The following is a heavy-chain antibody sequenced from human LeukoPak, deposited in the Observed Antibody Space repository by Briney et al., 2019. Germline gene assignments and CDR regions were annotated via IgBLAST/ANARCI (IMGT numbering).Heavy chain of an antibody. CDR3: ARDLRYMYYFDY. D-gene: IGHD1-14*01. CDR1: GYSISSGYY. Sequence: SETLSLTCTVSGYSISSGYYWGWIRQPPGKGLEWIGSIYHSGSTYYNPSLKSRVTISVDTSKNQFSLKLSSVTAADTAVYYCARDLRYMYYFDYWGQGTLVTVSS. V-gene: IGHV4-38-2*02. CDR2: IYHSGST. J-gene: IGHJ4*02.